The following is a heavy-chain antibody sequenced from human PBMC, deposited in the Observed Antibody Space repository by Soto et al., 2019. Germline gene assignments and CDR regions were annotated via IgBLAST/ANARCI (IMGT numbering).Heavy chain of an antibody. CDR3: ARMASFGSLNWFDP. D-gene: IGHD5-18*01. CDR2: MNPGSGDT. Sequence: GDSVKVSCKASGYTFTNNDVTWVRQATGQGLEWMGWMNPGSGDTGYAQKFQGRVTMTRNISIATAYMELSSLRSEDTAIYYCARMASFGSLNWFDPWGQGTLVTVSS. V-gene: IGHV1-8*01. J-gene: IGHJ5*02. CDR1: GYTFTNND.